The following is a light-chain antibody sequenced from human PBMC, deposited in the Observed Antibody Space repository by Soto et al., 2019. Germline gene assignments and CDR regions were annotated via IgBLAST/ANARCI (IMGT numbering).Light chain of an antibody. Sequence: QSVLTQPAYVSGSPGQSITISCTGTSSDVGSYNLVSWYQQHPGKAPKLMIYEVSKRPSGVSNRFSGSKSGNTASLTIPGLQAEDEADYYCCSYAGSSTYVFGTGTKVTV. CDR3: CSYAGSSTYV. J-gene: IGLJ1*01. CDR1: SSDVGSYNL. V-gene: IGLV2-23*02. CDR2: EVS.